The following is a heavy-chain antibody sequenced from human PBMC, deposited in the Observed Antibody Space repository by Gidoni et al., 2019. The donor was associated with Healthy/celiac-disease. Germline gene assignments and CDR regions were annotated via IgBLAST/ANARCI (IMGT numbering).Heavy chain of an antibody. CDR2: IIPIFGTA. CDR1: GGTFSSYA. J-gene: IGHJ4*02. CDR3: ARDLNEMATSQGPDY. V-gene: IGHV1-69*01. D-gene: IGHD5-12*01. Sequence: QVQLVQSGAEVKKPGSSVKVSCKASGGTFSSYAISWVRQAPGQGLEWMGGIIPIFGTANYAQKFQGRVTMTADESTSTAYMELSSLRSEDTAVYYCARDLNEMATSQGPDYWGQGTLVTVSS.